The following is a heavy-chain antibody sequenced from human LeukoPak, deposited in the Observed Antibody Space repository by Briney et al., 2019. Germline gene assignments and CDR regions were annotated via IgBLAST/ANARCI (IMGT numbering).Heavy chain of an antibody. CDR1: GDSFDNLY. D-gene: IGHD6-19*01. CDR3: ARSFGWYALDV. V-gene: IGHV4-34*01. Sequence: SETLSLTCAVYGDSFDNLYWSWVRQAPGKGLEWIGGVKVGGDTKYNPSLKSRVTMSADTSRNQFSLRLTFVTAADTAIYYCARSFGWYALDVWGQGALVTVSS. J-gene: IGHJ4*02. CDR2: VKVGGDT.